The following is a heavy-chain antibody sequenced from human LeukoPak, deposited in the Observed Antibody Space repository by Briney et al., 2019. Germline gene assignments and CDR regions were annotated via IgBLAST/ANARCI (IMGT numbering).Heavy chain of an antibody. V-gene: IGHV4-34*01. CDR2: IKHSGST. CDR3: ARHQRGYSSSWYTWFDP. CDR1: GGSFSGYY. J-gene: IGHJ5*02. Sequence: SETLSLTCAVYGGSFSGYYWSWIRQPPGEGREWIGEIKHSGSTNYNPSLKSRVTISVDTSKNQFSLKLSSVTAADTAVYYCARHQRGYSSSWYTWFDPWGQGTLVTVSS. D-gene: IGHD6-13*01.